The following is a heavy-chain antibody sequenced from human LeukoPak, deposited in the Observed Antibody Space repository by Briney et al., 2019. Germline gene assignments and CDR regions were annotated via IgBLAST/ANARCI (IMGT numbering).Heavy chain of an antibody. CDR2: IFYSGSA. Sequence: SETLSLTCTVSGVSISNTGYYWGWVRQSPGKGLEWIGTIFYSGSAYYTPSLRSRVSMSLDTSKNQFSLNLNSVTAADTALYFCAGFYGSVTYTYFDSWGQGTLVTVSS. CDR3: AGFYGSVTYTYFDS. D-gene: IGHD3-10*01. V-gene: IGHV4-39*01. CDR1: GVSISNTGYY. J-gene: IGHJ4*02.